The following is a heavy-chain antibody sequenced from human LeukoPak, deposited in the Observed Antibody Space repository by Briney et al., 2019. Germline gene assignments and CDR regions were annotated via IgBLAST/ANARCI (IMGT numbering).Heavy chain of an antibody. CDR1: GLTFDDYA. J-gene: IGHJ6*02. Sequence: GGSLRLSCAASGLTFDDYAMHWVRQAPGKGLEWVSGISWNSGSIGYADSVKGRFTISRDNAKNSLYLQMNSLRAEDTALYYCAKDMAQLERGRDYYGMDVWGQGTTVTVSS. CDR2: ISWNSGSI. D-gene: IGHD1-1*01. V-gene: IGHV3-9*01. CDR3: AKDMAQLERGRDYYGMDV.